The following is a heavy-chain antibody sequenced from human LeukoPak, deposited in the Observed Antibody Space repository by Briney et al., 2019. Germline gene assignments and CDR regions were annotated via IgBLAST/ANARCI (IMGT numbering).Heavy chain of an antibody. J-gene: IGHJ3*02. CDR2: IFPHDSNT. D-gene: IGHD1/OR15-1a*01. CDR1: GFSFSNYW. CDR3: ARHEQYSTWAAFDI. Sequence: GESLTISCKGSGFSFSNYWIGWVRQMPGKGLKWMGIIFPHDSNTAYNPSFEGQVTISVDKSSSTAFLQWSSLKASDTAMYYCARHEQYSTWAAFDIWGQGTMVTVSS. V-gene: IGHV5-51*01.